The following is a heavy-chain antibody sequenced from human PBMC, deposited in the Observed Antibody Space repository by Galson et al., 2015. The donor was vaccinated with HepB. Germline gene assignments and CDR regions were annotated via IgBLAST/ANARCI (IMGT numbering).Heavy chain of an antibody. J-gene: IGHJ4*02. CDR2: TYYRSKWYT. Sequence: CAISGDSVSSNSAAWNWIRQSPSRGLEWLGRTYYRSKWYTEYAVSVKSRITINPDTSKNQFSLQVSSVTPEDTAVYYCATRHFDFWGQGTLVTVSS. CDR1: GDSVSSNSAA. CDR3: ATRHFDF. V-gene: IGHV6-1*01.